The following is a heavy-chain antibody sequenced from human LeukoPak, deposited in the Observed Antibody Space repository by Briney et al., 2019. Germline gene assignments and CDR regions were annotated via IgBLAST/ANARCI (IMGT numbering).Heavy chain of an antibody. CDR2: ISSSSRYT. J-gene: IGHJ4*02. CDR1: GFSLRAYS. D-gene: IGHD3-3*01. CDR3: ARDEARGYDFRPQDH. Sequence: GGSLRLCCAASGFSLRAYSMDWVRQAPGKGLEWVSSISSSSRYTFYVDSVKGRFTISRDNAKNSLYLQMNSLRVEDTAVYYCARDEARGYDFRPQDHWGQGTLVSVSS. V-gene: IGHV3-21*01.